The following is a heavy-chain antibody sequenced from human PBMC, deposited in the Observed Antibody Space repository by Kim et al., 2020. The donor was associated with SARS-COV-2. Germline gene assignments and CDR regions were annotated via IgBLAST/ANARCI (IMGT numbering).Heavy chain of an antibody. CDR1: GASITSDL. J-gene: IGHJ4*02. CDR2: LDHNGNT. CDR3: ARSHSSGYYSDFDY. V-gene: IGHV4-59*08. Sequence: SETLSLTCTVSGASITSDLWSWIRQPPGKGLEWIGYLDHNGNTYYNPSLKSRVTISLHTSKKQFSLNLNSVTAADTALYYCARSHSSGYYSDFDYWGQG. D-gene: IGHD3-22*01.